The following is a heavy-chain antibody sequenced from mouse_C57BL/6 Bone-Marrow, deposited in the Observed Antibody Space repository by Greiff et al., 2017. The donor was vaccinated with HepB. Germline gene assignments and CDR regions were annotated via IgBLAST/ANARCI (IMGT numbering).Heavy chain of an antibody. D-gene: IGHD2-4*01. J-gene: IGHJ4*01. V-gene: IGHV2-5*01. CDR1: GFSLTSYG. Sequence: VMLVESGPGLVQPSQSLSITCTVSGFSLTSYGVHWVRQSPGKGLEWLGVIWRGGSTDYNAAFMSRLSITKDNSKSQVFFKMNSLQADDTAIYYCAKNSRIYYDYDNYAMDYWGQGTSVTVSS. CDR3: AKNSRIYYDYDNYAMDY. CDR2: IWRGGST.